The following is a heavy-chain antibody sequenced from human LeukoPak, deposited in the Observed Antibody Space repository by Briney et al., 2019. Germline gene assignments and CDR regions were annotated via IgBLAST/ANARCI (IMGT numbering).Heavy chain of an antibody. CDR1: GGSISPLY. Sequence: PSETLSLTCTVSGGSISPLYWGWIRQPPGKGLEFIGYIYYSGTTNYNPSLRSRATLSVDTSKNQFSLKLSSVTAADTAVYYCARGGVAAKYYFDYWGPGTLVTVSS. D-gene: IGHD3-10*01. CDR3: ARGGVAAKYYFDY. V-gene: IGHV4-59*11. CDR2: IYYSGTT. J-gene: IGHJ4*02.